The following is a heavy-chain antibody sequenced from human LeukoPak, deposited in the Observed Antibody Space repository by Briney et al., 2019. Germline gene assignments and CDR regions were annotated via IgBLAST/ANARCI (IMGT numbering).Heavy chain of an antibody. Sequence: ASVKVSSKVSGYTLTELSMHWVRQAPGKGLEWMGGFDPEDGETIYAQKFQGRVTMTEDTSTDTAYMELSSLRSEDTAVYYCATYPLAVAAYYFDYWGQGTLVTVSS. CDR3: ATYPLAVAAYYFDY. V-gene: IGHV1-24*01. CDR1: GYTLTELS. J-gene: IGHJ4*02. CDR2: FDPEDGET. D-gene: IGHD6-19*01.